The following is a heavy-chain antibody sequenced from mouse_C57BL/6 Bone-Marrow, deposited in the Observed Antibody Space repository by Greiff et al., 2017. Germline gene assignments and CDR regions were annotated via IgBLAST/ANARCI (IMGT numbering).Heavy chain of an antibody. CDR1: GYTFTSYW. CDR2: IHPSDSET. J-gene: IGHJ2*01. CDR3: AIVRGLLLDY. V-gene: IGHV1-74*01. D-gene: IGHD2-10*01. Sequence: QVQLQQPGAELVKPGASVKVSCKASGYTFTSYWMHWVKQRPGQGLEWIGRIHPSDSETNYNQKFKGKATLTVDKASSTASMQLSSLTSEDSAVYYCAIVRGLLLDYWGQGTTLTVAS.